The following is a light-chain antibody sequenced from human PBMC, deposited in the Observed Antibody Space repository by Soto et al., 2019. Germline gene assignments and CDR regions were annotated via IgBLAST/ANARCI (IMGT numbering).Light chain of an antibody. CDR1: QSVSSS. CDR3: QQYNNWPQCT. Sequence: EILMTQSPATLSVSPGERVTLSCRASQSVSSSLAWYQQKPGQAPRLLIYGASTRDTGIPARFSGSGFGTEFTLPISSLQAADFAVYFCQQYNNWPQCTFGQGTKLEIK. V-gene: IGKV3-15*01. J-gene: IGKJ2*02. CDR2: GAS.